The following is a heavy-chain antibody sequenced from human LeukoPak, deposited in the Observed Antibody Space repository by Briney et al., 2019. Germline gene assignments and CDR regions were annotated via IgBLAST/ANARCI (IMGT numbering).Heavy chain of an antibody. D-gene: IGHD5-18*01. V-gene: IGHV3-33*01. CDR1: GFTFSSYG. J-gene: IGHJ4*02. Sequence: GRSLRLSCAASGFTFSSYGMHWVRQAPGKGLEWVAVIWYDGSNKYYADSVKGRFTISRDNSKNTLYLQMNSLRAEDTAVYYCARVGYSYALYYFDYWGQGTLATVSS. CDR3: ARVGYSYALYYFDY. CDR2: IWYDGSNK.